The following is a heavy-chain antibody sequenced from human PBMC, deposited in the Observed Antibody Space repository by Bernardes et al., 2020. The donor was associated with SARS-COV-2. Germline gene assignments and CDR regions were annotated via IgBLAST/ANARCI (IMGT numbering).Heavy chain of an antibody. D-gene: IGHD3-9*01. Sequence: SETLSLTCTVSGGSISSGGYYWSWIRQHPGKGLEWIGYIYYSGSTYYNPSLKSRVTISVDTSKNQFSLKLSSVTAADTAVYYCARSGYYDILTGYYLPPHFDYWGQGTLVTVSS. CDR1: GGSISSGGYY. CDR2: IYYSGST. CDR3: ARSGYYDILTGYYLPPHFDY. V-gene: IGHV4-31*03. J-gene: IGHJ4*02.